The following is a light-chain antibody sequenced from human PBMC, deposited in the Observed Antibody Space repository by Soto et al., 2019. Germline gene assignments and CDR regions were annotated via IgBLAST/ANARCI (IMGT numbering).Light chain of an antibody. CDR3: QQRTYWA. CDR2: DAS. CDR1: QSVSSY. V-gene: IGKV3-11*01. Sequence: EIVLTQSPATLSLSPGERATLSCRASQSVSSYLAWYQQKPGQAPRLLIYDASTRATGIPARFNGSGSGTDFTLTISSLEPEDFAVYYCQQRTYWAFGQGTKVEIK. J-gene: IGKJ1*01.